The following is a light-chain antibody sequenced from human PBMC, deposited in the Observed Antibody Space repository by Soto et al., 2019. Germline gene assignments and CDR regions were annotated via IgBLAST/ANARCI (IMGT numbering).Light chain of an antibody. V-gene: IGLV2-14*01. CDR2: EVS. CDR1: SGDLGTYHF. Sequence: QSALTQPASVSGSPGQSITISCTGTSGDLGTYHFVSWYQQHPDKAPKLMIYEVSNRPSGVSNRFSGSKSGNTASLTISGLQAEDEADYYCSSYTASSTRVFGTGTKLTVL. J-gene: IGLJ1*01. CDR3: SSYTASSTRV.